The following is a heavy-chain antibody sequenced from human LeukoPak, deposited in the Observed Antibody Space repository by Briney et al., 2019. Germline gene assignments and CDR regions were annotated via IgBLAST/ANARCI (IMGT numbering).Heavy chain of an antibody. CDR3: ARGAVAGKFDY. CDR1: GGSISSYY. D-gene: IGHD6-19*01. Sequence: SETLSLTCTVSGGSISSYYWSWIRQPPRKGLEWIGYIYYSGSTNYNPSLKSRVTISVDTSKNQFSLKLSSVTAADTAVYYCARGAVAGKFDYWGQGTLVTVSS. V-gene: IGHV4-59*08. CDR2: IYYSGST. J-gene: IGHJ4*02.